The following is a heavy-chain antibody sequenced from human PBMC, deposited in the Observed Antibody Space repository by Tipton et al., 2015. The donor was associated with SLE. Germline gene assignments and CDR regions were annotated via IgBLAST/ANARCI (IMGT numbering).Heavy chain of an antibody. D-gene: IGHD6-25*01. Sequence: SLRLSCAASGFPFSNYAMTWVRQAPGKGLEWVSVIFNGVGTYYADSVKGRFTISRDNSRNTLYLQMNSLRDEDTAVYYCAKGQRALMDVWGQGTTVTVSS. CDR3: AKGQRALMDV. V-gene: IGHV3-23*03. J-gene: IGHJ6*02. CDR1: GFPFSNYA. CDR2: IFNGVGT.